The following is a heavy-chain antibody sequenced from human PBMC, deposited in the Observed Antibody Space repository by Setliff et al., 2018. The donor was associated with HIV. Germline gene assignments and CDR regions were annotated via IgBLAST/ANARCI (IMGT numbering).Heavy chain of an antibody. CDR2: IIPIFGTT. CDR3: ARGRVLEYGSGTQGDY. V-gene: IGHV1-69*13. J-gene: IGHJ4*02. Sequence: SVKVSCKASGGTFSSYPISWVRQAPGQGLEWMGGIIPIFGTTHYAQKFQGRVTVTADESTSTAYMQLSSLRSDDTAVYYCARGRVLEYGSGTQGDYWGQGTLVTVPQ. CDR1: GGTFSSYP. D-gene: IGHD3-10*01.